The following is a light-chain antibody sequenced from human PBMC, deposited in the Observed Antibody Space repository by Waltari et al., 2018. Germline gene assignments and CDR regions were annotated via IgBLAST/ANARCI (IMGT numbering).Light chain of an antibody. CDR1: QSISSR. CDR3: QQYNSYPWT. CDR2: VAS. Sequence: DIQMTQSPSTLSASVGDRVTITCRASQSISSRLAWYQQKPGKAPKLLICVASSLESGVPSRFSGSGSGTEFTLTISSLQPDDFATYYCQQYNSYPWTFGQGTKVEIK. J-gene: IGKJ1*01. V-gene: IGKV1-5*01.